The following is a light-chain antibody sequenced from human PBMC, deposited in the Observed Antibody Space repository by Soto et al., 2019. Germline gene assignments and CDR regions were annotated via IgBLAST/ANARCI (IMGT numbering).Light chain of an antibody. CDR1: QYMSNY. J-gene: IGKJ4*01. V-gene: IGKV1-33*01. Sequence: DIQMTQSPSSLSASVGDRVTITCRASQYMSNYVNWYQQKPGKAPKLLIYDASNLETGAQSRFNGSGVGTDFTFTIASLQPEDIATYYCQQFDSFFGAFGGVTKVEIK. CDR3: QQFDSFFGA. CDR2: DAS.